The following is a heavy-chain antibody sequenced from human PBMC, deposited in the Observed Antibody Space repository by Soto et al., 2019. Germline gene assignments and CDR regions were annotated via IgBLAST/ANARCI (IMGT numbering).Heavy chain of an antibody. CDR2: IWYDGSNK. CDR1: GFTFSSYG. Sequence: PGGSLRLSCAASGFTFSSYGMHWVRQAPGKGLEWVAVIWYDGSNKYYADSVKGRFTISRDNSKNTLYMQMNSLRAEDTAVYYCARDTVVVVPAAKGQGGMDVWGKGTTVTVSS. D-gene: IGHD2-2*01. J-gene: IGHJ6*04. V-gene: IGHV3-33*01. CDR3: ARDTVVVVPAAKGQGGMDV.